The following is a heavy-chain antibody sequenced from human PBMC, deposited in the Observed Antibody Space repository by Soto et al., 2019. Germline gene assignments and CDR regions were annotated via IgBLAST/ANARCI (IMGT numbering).Heavy chain of an antibody. D-gene: IGHD3-9*01. CDR2: INHSGST. CDR3: ARGTPRFYYILTGYFQYFDY. Sequence: SETVSLTCAVYGGSFSGYYWSWIRQPPGKGLEWIGEINHSGSTNSNPSLKSRVTISVDTSKNQFSLKLSSVTAADTAVYYCARGTPRFYYILTGYFQYFDYWGQGTLVTGSS. CDR1: GGSFSGYY. V-gene: IGHV4-34*01. J-gene: IGHJ4*02.